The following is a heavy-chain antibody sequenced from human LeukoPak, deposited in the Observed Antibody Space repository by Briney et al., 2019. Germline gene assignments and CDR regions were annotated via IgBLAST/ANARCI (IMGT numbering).Heavy chain of an antibody. J-gene: IGHJ4*02. V-gene: IGHV3-23*01. CDR3: ARAGGFSGSYYFDY. CDR1: GFTFRSYA. Sequence: GGSLRLSCAASGFTFRSYAMSWVRQAPGKGLEWVSVISGSGGSTYYADSVKGRFTISRDNSKNTLYLQMNSLRAEDTAIFYCARAGGFSGSYYFDYWGQGTLVTVSS. CDR2: ISGSGGST. D-gene: IGHD1-26*01.